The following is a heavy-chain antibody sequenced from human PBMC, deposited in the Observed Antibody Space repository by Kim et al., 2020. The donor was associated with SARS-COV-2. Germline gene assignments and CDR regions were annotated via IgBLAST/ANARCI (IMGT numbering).Heavy chain of an antibody. V-gene: IGHV1-69*13. J-gene: IGHJ6*02. CDR3: ARDPHYGGNMFHYYGMDV. Sequence: SVKVSCKASGGTFSSYAISWVRQAPGQGLEWMGGIIPIFGTANYAQKFQGRVTITADESTSTAYMELSSLRSEDTAVYYCARDPHYGGNMFHYYGMDVGAKGPRSPSP. CDR2: IIPIFGTA. D-gene: IGHD4-17*01. CDR1: GGTFSSYA.